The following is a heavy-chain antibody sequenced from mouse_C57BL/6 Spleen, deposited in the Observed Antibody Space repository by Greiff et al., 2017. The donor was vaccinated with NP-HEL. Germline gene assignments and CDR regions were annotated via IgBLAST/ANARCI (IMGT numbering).Heavy chain of an antibody. D-gene: IGHD1-1*01. CDR1: GFTFTDYY. CDR2: IRNKANGYTT. J-gene: IGHJ1*03. V-gene: IGHV7-3*01. Sequence: EVQLVESGGGLVQPGGSLSLSCAASGFTFTDYYMSWVRQPPGKALEWLGFIRNKANGYTTEYSASVKGRFTISRDNSQSILYLQMNALRAEDSATYYCARESSLWYFDVWGTGTTVTVSS. CDR3: ARESSLWYFDV.